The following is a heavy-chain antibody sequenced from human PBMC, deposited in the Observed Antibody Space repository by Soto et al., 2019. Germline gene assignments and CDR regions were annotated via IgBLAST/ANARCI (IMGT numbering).Heavy chain of an antibody. D-gene: IGHD6-19*01. Sequence: QVQLVQSGAEVKKPGASVKVSCKASGYTFTSYYMHWVRQAPGQGLEWMGIINPSGGSTSYAQKFQGRVTMTRDTSTSTVYMELSSLRSDDTAVYSCARDLSIGWYNYWGQGTLVTVSS. V-gene: IGHV1-46*01. CDR1: GYTFTSYY. CDR3: ARDLSIGWYNY. CDR2: INPSGGST. J-gene: IGHJ4*02.